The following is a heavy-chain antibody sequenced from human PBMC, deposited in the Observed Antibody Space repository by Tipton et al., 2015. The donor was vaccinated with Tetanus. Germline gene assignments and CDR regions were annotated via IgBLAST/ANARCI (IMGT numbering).Heavy chain of an antibody. CDR3: ARNQGGGRVVRLNWFDP. D-gene: IGHD6-6*01. J-gene: IGHJ5*02. CDR1: GGSFSDFY. V-gene: IGHV4-34*01. CDR2: INHSGST. Sequence: TLSLTCAVSGGSFSDFYWSWIRQPPGKGLEWIGEINHSGSTNSKPSLKSRVSMSVDTSKNQFSLKLSSVTAADTGVYYCARNQGGGRVVRLNWFDPWGQGTLVTVSS.